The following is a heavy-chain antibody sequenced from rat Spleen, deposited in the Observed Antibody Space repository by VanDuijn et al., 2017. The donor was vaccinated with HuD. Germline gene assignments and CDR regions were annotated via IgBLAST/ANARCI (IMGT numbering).Heavy chain of an antibody. CDR1: GFNFNDYW. V-gene: IGHV5-31*01. D-gene: IGHD5-1*01. CDR3: ARDRLGGDY. CDR2: ITNTGDSA. J-gene: IGHJ2*01. Sequence: EVKLVESGGGLVQPGRSLKLSCAASGFNFNDYWMGWIRQAPGKGLEWVASITNTGDSAYYPDSVKGRFTISRDNAKNTLYLQMNSLRYEDTATYYCARDRLGGDYWGQGVMVTVSS.